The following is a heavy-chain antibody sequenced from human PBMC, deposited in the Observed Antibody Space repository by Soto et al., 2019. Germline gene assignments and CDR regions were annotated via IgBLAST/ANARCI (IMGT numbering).Heavy chain of an antibody. V-gene: IGHV1-69*01. CDR3: VRCSEGSSNPYYYYYYGMDV. CDR1: GGTFSSYA. Sequence: QVQLVQSGAEVKKPGSSVKVSCKASGGTFSSYAISWVRQAPGQGLEGRGGIIPIFGTANYAQKFQGRVTITADESTSTAYMELSSLRSEDTAVYYCVRCSEGSSNPYYYYYYGMDVWGQGTTVTVSS. CDR2: IIPIFGTA. J-gene: IGHJ6*02. D-gene: IGHD4-4*01.